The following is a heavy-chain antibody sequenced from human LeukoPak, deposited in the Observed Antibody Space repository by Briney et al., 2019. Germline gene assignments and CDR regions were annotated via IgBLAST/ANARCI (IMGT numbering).Heavy chain of an antibody. CDR2: IYYSGST. CDR1: GGSISTYY. D-gene: IGHD3-22*01. Sequence: SETLSLTCTVSGGSISTYYWTWIRQPPGKGLEWIGFIYYSGSTNYNPSLKSRVTISVDTSKNQLSLKLSSVTAADTAVYYCAREGQFGYYDNSGYHEYYFDYWGRGTLVTVSS. J-gene: IGHJ4*02. CDR3: AREGQFGYYDNSGYHEYYFDY. V-gene: IGHV4-59*12.